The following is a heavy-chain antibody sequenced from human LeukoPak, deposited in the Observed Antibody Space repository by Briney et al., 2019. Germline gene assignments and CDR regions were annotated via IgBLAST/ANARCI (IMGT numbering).Heavy chain of an antibody. J-gene: IGHJ4*02. V-gene: IGHV3-23*01. CDR2: ISGSGGST. CDR1: GFTFSSYA. CDR3: AKDRSGRRIRTTAEILDY. Sequence: GGSLRLSCAASGFTFSSYAMSWVRQAPGKGLEWVSAISGSGGSTYYADSVKGRFTISRDNSKNTLYLQMNSLRAEDTAVYYCAKDRSGRRIRTTAEILDYWGQGTLVTVSS. D-gene: IGHD4-11*01.